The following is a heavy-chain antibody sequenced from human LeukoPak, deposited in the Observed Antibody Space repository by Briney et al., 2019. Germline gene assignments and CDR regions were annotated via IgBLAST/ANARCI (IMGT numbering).Heavy chain of an antibody. V-gene: IGHV3-74*01. J-gene: IGHJ5*02. D-gene: IGHD2-15*01. Sequence: GGSLRLSCAASGFTFSSYWMHWVRQAPGKGPVWVSRINNDGSGTTYADSVKGRFTISRDDAKNTLYLQMDSLRAEDTAVYYCVRGGESTWSWGQGTLVTVSS. CDR1: GFTFSSYW. CDR3: VRGGESTWS. CDR2: INNDGSGT.